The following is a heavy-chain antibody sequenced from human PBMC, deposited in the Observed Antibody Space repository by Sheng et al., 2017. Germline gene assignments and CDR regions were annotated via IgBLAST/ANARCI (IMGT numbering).Heavy chain of an antibody. V-gene: IGHV3-72*01. J-gene: IGHJ6*03. CDR1: GFTSSDHY. Sequence: EVQLVQSGGGLVQPGGSLRLSCAASGFTSSDHYMDWVRQAPGKGLEWVGRTRNKANSYTTEYAASVKGRFFISRDDSMNSLYLQMNSLKIEDTAVYYCVRNQKEYNYGPAMDVWGKGTAVTVSS. CDR2: TRNKANSYTT. CDR3: VRNQKEYNYGPAMDV. D-gene: IGHD5-18*01.